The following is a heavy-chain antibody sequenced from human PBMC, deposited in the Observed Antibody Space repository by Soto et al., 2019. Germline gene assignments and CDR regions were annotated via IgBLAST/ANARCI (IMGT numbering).Heavy chain of an antibody. CDR3: VKGVGGPSSSWYDFDY. D-gene: IGHD6-13*01. CDR1: GFTFSSYA. CDR2: ISSNGGST. J-gene: IGHJ4*02. Sequence: HPGGSLRLSCSASGFTFSSYAMHWVRQAPGKGLEYVSAISSNGGSTYYADSVKGRFTISRDNSKNTLYLQMSSLRAEDTAVYYCVKGVGGPSSSWYDFDYWGQGTLVTVSS. V-gene: IGHV3-64D*08.